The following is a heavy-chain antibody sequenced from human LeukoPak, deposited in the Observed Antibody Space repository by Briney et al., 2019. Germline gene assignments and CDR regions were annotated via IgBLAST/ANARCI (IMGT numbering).Heavy chain of an antibody. V-gene: IGHV3-7*01. CDR3: ARDFWGAYRVDYFDC. CDR1: GFTFSNYW. Sequence: GRSLRLSCAASGFTFSNYWMSWVRRAPGKGLEGVANIKQDGSETYFVDSVRGRFTIPRDNAKKSLYLQMNSLRAEDTAVYYCARDFWGAYRVDYFDCWGQGTLVTVSS. D-gene: IGHD3-3*01. J-gene: IGHJ4*02. CDR2: IKQDGSET.